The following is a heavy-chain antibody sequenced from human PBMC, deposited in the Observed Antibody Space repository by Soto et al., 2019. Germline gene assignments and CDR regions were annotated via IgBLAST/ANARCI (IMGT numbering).Heavy chain of an antibody. CDR2: ISAYNGNT. Sequence: AAVKVSCKASGYTFTSYGISWVRQAPGQGLEWMGWISAYNGNTNYAQKLQGRVPMTTDTSTSTAYMELRSLRSDDTAVYYCARDPRGGYFWSGYFSSNWFDPWGQGTLVTVSS. V-gene: IGHV1-18*01. J-gene: IGHJ5*02. CDR3: ARDPRGGYFWSGYFSSNWFDP. CDR1: GYTFTSYG. D-gene: IGHD3-3*01.